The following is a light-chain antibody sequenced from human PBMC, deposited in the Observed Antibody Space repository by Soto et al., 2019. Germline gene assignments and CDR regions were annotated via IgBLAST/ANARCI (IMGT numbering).Light chain of an antibody. CDR3: QRYNNWPWT. CDR2: GAS. J-gene: IGKJ1*01. V-gene: IGKV3-15*01. Sequence: EIVMTQSPATLSVSPGERATLSCRASQSVSSILAWYQQKPGQAPRLLIYGASTRATGIPARFSGSGSGTEFTLTISSLQSEDFAVYYCQRYNNWPWTFGQGTKVDIK. CDR1: QSVSSI.